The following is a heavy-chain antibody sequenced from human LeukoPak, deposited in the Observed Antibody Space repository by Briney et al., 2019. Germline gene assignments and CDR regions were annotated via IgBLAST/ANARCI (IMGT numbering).Heavy chain of an antibody. CDR1: GGSISSSSYY. CDR3: ARTTPDTSGWPG. CDR2: INHSGST. V-gene: IGHV4-39*07. D-gene: IGHD6-19*01. Sequence: SETLSLTCTVSGGSISSSSYYWSWIRQPPGKGLEWIGEINHSGSTNYNPSLKSRVTISIDTSKIQFSLKLNSVTAADTAVYYCARTTPDTSGWPGWGRGTLVTVSS. J-gene: IGHJ4*02.